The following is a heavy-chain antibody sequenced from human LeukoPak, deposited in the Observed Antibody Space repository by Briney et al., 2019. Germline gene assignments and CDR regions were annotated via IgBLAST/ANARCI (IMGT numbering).Heavy chain of an antibody. CDR1: GYTFTSYY. CDR2: INPSGGST. CDR3: AISYGGNSFDY. Sequence: ASVKVSCKASGYTFTSYYMHWVRQAPGQGLEWMGIINPSGGSTSYAQKFQGRVTMTRDMSTSTVYMELSSLRSEDTAVYYCAISYGGNSFDYWGQGTLVTVSS. V-gene: IGHV1-46*01. D-gene: IGHD4-23*01. J-gene: IGHJ4*02.